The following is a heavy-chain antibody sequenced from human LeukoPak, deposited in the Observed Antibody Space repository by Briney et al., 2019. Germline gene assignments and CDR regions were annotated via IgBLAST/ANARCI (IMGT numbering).Heavy chain of an antibody. Sequence: GGSLRLSCAASGFTFHDYAMHWVRQAPGKGLEWVSAISGSGGSTYYADSVKGRFTISRDNSKNTLYLQMNSLRAEDTAVYYCAKRAETHYYYMDVWGKGTTVTVSS. CDR3: AKRAETHYYYMDV. V-gene: IGHV3-23*01. CDR2: ISGSGGST. CDR1: GFTFHDYA. J-gene: IGHJ6*03.